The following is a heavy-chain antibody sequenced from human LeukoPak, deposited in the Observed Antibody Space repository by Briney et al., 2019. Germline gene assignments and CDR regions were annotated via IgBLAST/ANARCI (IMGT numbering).Heavy chain of an antibody. Sequence: ASVKVSCKASGYTFTNYDIMWVRQATGQGPEWMGWMNSNTGNTCSAQKFQGRVTMTRDTSINTAYMELHSLTPEDTAVYYCARGRGGTVVRGYLDYWGQGTLVTVSS. V-gene: IGHV1-8*01. CDR2: MNSNTGNT. CDR1: GYTFTNYD. CDR3: ARGRGGTVVRGYLDY. J-gene: IGHJ4*02. D-gene: IGHD3-10*01.